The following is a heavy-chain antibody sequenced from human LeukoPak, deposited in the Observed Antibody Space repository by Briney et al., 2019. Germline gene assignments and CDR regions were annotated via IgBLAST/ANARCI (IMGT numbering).Heavy chain of an antibody. V-gene: IGHV1-18*01. CDR2: ISADNGNT. Sequence: ASVKVSCKASGYTFSIYGITWVRQAPEQGLEWMGFISADNGNTNYAQKFQGRVTMTTDTSTSTAYMELRSLRADDTAVYYCARCGATVTMFFDYWGPGTLVTVSS. J-gene: IGHJ4*02. D-gene: IGHD4-17*01. CDR1: GYTFSIYG. CDR3: ARCGATVTMFFDY.